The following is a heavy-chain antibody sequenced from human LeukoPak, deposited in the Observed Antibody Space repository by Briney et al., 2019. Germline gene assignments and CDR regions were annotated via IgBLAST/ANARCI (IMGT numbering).Heavy chain of an antibody. Sequence: SVNVSCKASGGTFSSYAISWVRQAPGRGLEWMGGIITIFGTANYAQKFRGRVMITADDSTSTAYNELSSLRSEDTAVYYCARGLYYYGSGGYYYYYGMDVWGKGTTVTVSS. V-gene: IGHV1-69*13. D-gene: IGHD3-10*01. J-gene: IGHJ6*04. CDR2: IITIFGTA. CDR1: GGTFSSYA. CDR3: ARGLYYYGSGGYYYYYGMDV.